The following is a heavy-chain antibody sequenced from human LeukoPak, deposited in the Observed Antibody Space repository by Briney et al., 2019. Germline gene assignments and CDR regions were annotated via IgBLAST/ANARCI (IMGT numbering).Heavy chain of an antibody. CDR1: GITFSRHG. D-gene: IGHD7-27*01. J-gene: IGHJ4*02. V-gene: IGHV3-30*03. CDR3: AREAAWGAWYFDH. CDR2: IADDGGVK. Sequence: GRSLRLSCVASGITFSRHGMDWVRQAPGKGLEWVAVIADDGGVKQYADSVKGRFTVSRDNSKSTLYLQMNGLSVKDTAIYYCAREAAWGAWYFDHWGQGTPVTVSS.